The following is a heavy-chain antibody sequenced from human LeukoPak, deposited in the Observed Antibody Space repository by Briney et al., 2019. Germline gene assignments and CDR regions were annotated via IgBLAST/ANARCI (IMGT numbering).Heavy chain of an antibody. J-gene: IGHJ5*02. CDR1: GFNYNTYR. Sequence: GVSLRLSCAASGFNYNTYRMHRVPQAPSKGLVWVTVISYDGSSKYYADPVKGRFTIYRDNSTNTLYLQMNSLRAEDTAVYYCAKIGSAGTLLYWFDPWGQGTLVTVSS. V-gene: IGHV3-30*18. CDR2: ISYDGSSK. CDR3: AKIGSAGTLLYWFDP. D-gene: IGHD6-13*01.